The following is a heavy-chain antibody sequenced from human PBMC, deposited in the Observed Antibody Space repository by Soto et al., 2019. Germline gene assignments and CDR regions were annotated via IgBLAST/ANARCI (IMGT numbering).Heavy chain of an antibody. CDR3: ARVGVLRWLHSIEY. V-gene: IGHV4-31*03. Sequence: SETLSLTCTVSGGSISSGGYYWSWIRQHPGKGLEWIGYIYYSGSTYYNPSLKSRVTISVDTSKNQFSLKLSSATAADTAVYYCARVGVLRWLHSIEYWGQGTLVTVSS. CDR1: GGSISSGGYY. D-gene: IGHD5-12*01. CDR2: IYYSGST. J-gene: IGHJ4*02.